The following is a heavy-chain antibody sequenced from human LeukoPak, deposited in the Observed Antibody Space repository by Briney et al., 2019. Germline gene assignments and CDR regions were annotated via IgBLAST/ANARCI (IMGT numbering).Heavy chain of an antibody. CDR1: GGSISSYH. CDR2: IYYSGST. CDR3: ARDFPYYYDSSGY. V-gene: IGHV4-59*01. D-gene: IGHD3-22*01. Sequence: SETLSLTCTVSGGSISSYHWSWIRQPPGKGLEWIGYIYYSGSTNYNPSLKSRVTISVDTSKNQFSLKLSSVTAADTAVYYCARDFPYYYDSSGYWGQGTLVTVSS. J-gene: IGHJ4*02.